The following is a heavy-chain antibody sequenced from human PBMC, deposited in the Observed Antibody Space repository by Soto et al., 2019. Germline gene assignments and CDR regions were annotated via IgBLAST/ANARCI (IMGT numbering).Heavy chain of an antibody. J-gene: IGHJ6*02. Sequence: GGSLRLSCAASGFSFRNAWMSWVRQAPGKGLEWVGHIKSQGDGGTRDYAAPVKGRFTISRDDSKNTLFLQMNSLKNEDTAVYFCTTDLQAYCDGTTCYAGNYYYDDMDVWGQGPRSPSP. CDR3: TTDLQAYCDGTTCYAGNYYYDDMDV. D-gene: IGHD2-2*01. CDR1: GFSFRNAW. CDR2: IKSQGDGGTR. V-gene: IGHV3-15*01.